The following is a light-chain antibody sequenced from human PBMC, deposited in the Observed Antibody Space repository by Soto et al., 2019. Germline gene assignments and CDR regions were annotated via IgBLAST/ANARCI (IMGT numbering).Light chain of an antibody. J-gene: IGKJ5*01. CDR2: DAS. V-gene: IGKV1-33*01. CDR1: QNINNY. CDR3: QPYENLPT. Sequence: DVQRTRGRSALAASVGDRGSITCQASQNINNYSNWYQHKPGRAPKLLIYDASNLEAGVPSTSRGSRSRTDSTLPISRLQPEDTATPYCQPYENLPTLGQATRLEI.